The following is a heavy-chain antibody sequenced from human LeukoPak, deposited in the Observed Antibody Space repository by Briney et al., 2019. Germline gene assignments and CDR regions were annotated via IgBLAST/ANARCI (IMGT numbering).Heavy chain of an antibody. Sequence: GGSLRLSCAASGFTFSSYWMSWVRQAPGKGLEWVANIKQDGSEKYYVDSVKGRFTISRDNAKNSLYLQMNSLRAEDTAVYYCASGFHYYDSSGYRYWGQGTLVTVSS. CDR2: IKQDGSEK. D-gene: IGHD3-22*01. J-gene: IGHJ4*02. V-gene: IGHV3-7*01. CDR1: GFTFSSYW. CDR3: ASGFHYYDSSGYRY.